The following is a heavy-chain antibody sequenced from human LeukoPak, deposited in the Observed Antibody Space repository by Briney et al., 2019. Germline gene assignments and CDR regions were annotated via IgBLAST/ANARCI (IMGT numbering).Heavy chain of an antibody. D-gene: IGHD1-26*01. CDR1: GGSISSYY. V-gene: IGHV4-59*01. CDR3: ARDYSGSYYYYYMDV. Sequence: PSETLSLTCTVSGGSISSYYCSWLRQPPGKGLEWIGYIYYSGSTNYNPSLKSRVTISVDTSKNQFSLKLSSVTAADTAAYYCARDYSGSYYYYYMDVWGKGTTVTVSS. CDR2: IYYSGST. J-gene: IGHJ6*03.